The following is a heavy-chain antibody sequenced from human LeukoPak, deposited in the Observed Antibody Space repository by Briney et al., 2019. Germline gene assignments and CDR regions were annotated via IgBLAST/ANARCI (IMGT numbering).Heavy chain of an antibody. V-gene: IGHV3-21*01. Sequence: GGSLRLSCAASGFTVSSNYMSWVRQAPGKGLEWVSSISSSSSYIYYADSVKGRFTISRDNAKNSLYLQMNSLRAEDTAVYYCARGGFWGRVDYWGQGTLVTVSS. J-gene: IGHJ4*02. CDR1: GFTVSSNY. D-gene: IGHD7-27*01. CDR2: ISSSSSYI. CDR3: ARGGFWGRVDY.